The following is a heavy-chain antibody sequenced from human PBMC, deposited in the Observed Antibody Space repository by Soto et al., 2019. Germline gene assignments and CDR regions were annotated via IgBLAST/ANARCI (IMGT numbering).Heavy chain of an antibody. D-gene: IGHD3-22*01. Sequence: GGSLRLSCAASGFTFSSYDMHWVRQATGKGLEWVSAIGTAGDTYYPGSVKGRFTISRENAKNTLYLQLNSLRAADTAVYYCAKDPTYDSSGYYFYYGTDVWGQGTTVTVSS. CDR1: GFTFSSYD. J-gene: IGHJ6*02. V-gene: IGHV3-13*01. CDR3: AKDPTYDSSGYYFYYGTDV. CDR2: IGTAGDT.